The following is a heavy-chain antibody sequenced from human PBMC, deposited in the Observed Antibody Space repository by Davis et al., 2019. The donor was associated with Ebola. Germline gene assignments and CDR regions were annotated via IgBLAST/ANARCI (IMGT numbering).Heavy chain of an antibody. D-gene: IGHD4-17*01. CDR2: IYYSGST. Sequence: SETLSLTCTVSGGSISSSSYYWGWIRQPPGKGLEWIGSIYYSGSTYYNPSLKSRVTISVDTSKNQFSLKLSSVTAADTAVYYCARQRGEGDYGDYVWFDPWGQGTLVTVSS. J-gene: IGHJ5*02. CDR3: ARQRGEGDYGDYVWFDP. V-gene: IGHV4-39*01. CDR1: GGSISSSSYY.